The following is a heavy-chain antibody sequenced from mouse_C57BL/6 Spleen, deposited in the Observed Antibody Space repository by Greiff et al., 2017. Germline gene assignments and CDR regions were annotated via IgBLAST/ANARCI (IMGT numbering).Heavy chain of an antibody. D-gene: IGHD1-1*01. Sequence: QVQLQQPGAELVKPGASVTLSCTASGYTFTSYWMHWVKQRPGQGLAWIGMIHPKSGSTNYNEKFKSKATLTVDKSSSTAYMQLSSLTSEDSAVYYCARGGTTVVARYVDVWGTGTTGTVSS. CDR2: IHPKSGST. J-gene: IGHJ1*03. CDR3: ARGGTTVVARYVDV. V-gene: IGHV1-64*01. CDR1: GYTFTSYW.